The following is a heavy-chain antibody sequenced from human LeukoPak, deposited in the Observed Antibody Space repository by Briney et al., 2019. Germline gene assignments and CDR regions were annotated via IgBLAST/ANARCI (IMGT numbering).Heavy chain of an antibody. CDR1: GYTFTTYD. V-gene: IGHV1-8*01. Sequence: ASVTVSCKASGYTFTTYDINWVRQATGQGLEWMGWMNPHSGSTGFAQNFQGRVAMTRNTSIDTAYMELSSLRLEDTAVYYCVRGFRSDSSGRKFDCWGQGTLVTVSS. D-gene: IGHD3-22*01. CDR2: MNPHSGST. J-gene: IGHJ4*02. CDR3: VRGFRSDSSGRKFDC.